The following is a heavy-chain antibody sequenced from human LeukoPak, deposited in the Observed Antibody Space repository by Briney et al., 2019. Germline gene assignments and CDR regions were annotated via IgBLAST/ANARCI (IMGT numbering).Heavy chain of an antibody. J-gene: IGHJ4*02. CDR2: IKDDGSTT. D-gene: IGHD1-26*01. Sequence: PGGSLRLSCAASGFAFNTYAMAWVRQAPGKGLEWVSGIKDDGSTTYYADSVKGRFTISRDNSKSMLYLQMNILRAEDTAVYYCARAYSGSYFFDYWGQGTLVTVSS. CDR3: ARAYSGSYFFDY. CDR1: GFAFNTYA. V-gene: IGHV3-23*01.